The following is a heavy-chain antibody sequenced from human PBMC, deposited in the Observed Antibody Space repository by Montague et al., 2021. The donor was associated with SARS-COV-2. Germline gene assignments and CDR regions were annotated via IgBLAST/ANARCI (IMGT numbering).Heavy chain of an antibody. V-gene: IGHV4-34*01. CDR2: INHSGSA. CDR3: GPLRHCSGDDCYA. Sequence: SETLSLTCAVYGGSFSGFYWSWIRQPPGKGLEWIGEINHSGSANYNPSLKNRVTMSVDTSKKEFSLHLRSVTAAETAVYYCGPLRHCSGDDCYAWGQGTLVTVSS. D-gene: IGHD2-15*01. J-gene: IGHJ5*02. CDR1: GGSFSGFY.